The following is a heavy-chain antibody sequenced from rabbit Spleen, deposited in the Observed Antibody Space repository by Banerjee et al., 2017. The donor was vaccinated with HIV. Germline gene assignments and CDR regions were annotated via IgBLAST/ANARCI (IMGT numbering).Heavy chain of an antibody. Sequence: QSLEESGGGLVQPGASLTLTCTASGFSFSSSYYMCWVRQAPGKGLEWIACIDTGSSGFTYFATWAKGRFTCSKTSSTTVTLQMTRLTAADTARYFCARDLPDVIGWNFNLWGQGTLVTVS. V-gene: IGHV1S40*01. CDR2: IDTGSSGFT. J-gene: IGHJ4*01. D-gene: IGHD1-1*01. CDR3: ARDLPDVIGWNFNL. CDR1: GFSFSSSYY.